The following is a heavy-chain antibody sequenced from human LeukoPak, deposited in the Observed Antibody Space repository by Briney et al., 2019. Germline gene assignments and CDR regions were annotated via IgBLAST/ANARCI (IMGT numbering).Heavy chain of an antibody. J-gene: IGHJ5*02. CDR2: ISAHNGNT. V-gene: IGHV1-18*01. CDR3: ARGTLMVYSWFDP. D-gene: IGHD2-8*01. Sequence: ASVKVSCKASGYTFTSYGISWVRQAPGQGLEWMGWISAHNGNTNYAQKLQGRVTMTTATSTTTASMELRSLRSDDTAVYYCARGTLMVYSWFDPWGQGTLVTVSS. CDR1: GYTFTSYG.